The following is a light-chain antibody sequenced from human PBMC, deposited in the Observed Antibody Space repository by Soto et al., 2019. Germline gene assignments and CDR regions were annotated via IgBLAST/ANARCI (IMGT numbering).Light chain of an antibody. CDR1: QSVSSN. Sequence: EIVMTQSPATLSVSPGERATLSCRASQSVSSNLAWYQRKPGQAPRLLIYGASTRATGIPARFSGSGSGTEFTLTISSLQSEDFAVYYCQQYNNWPRVFGQGTKVDIK. V-gene: IGKV3-15*01. CDR3: QQYNNWPRV. J-gene: IGKJ1*01. CDR2: GAS.